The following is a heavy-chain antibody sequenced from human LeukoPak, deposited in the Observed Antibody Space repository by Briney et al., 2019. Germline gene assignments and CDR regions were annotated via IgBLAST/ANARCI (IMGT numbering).Heavy chain of an antibody. CDR1: GYTFTSYG. D-gene: IGHD2-2*01. J-gene: IGHJ6*02. CDR3: ARDWCSSTSCLFGYYYYGMDV. V-gene: IGHV1-18*01. CDR2: ISAYNGHT. Sequence: GASVKVSCKASGYTFTSYGISWVRQAPGQGLEWMGWISAYNGHTNYAQKLQGRVTMTTDTSTSTAYMELRSLRSDDTAVYYCARDWCSSTSCLFGYYYYGMDVWGQGTTVTVSS.